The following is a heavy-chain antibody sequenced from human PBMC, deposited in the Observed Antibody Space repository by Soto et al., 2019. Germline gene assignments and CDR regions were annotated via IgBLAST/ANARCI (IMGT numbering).Heavy chain of an antibody. CDR2: ISSSGNTV. CDR3: ARGSRVYYGSGSSVYG. Sequence: PWGSLRLSCAASGFTFSDDYMSWVRQAPGKGLEWISYISSSGNTVYYADSVEGRFTISRDNAQNSLYLQMNNLRAEDTAVYYCARGSRVYYGSGSSVYGWGEGTLVTVSS. CDR1: GFTFSDDY. D-gene: IGHD3-10*01. V-gene: IGHV3-11*01. J-gene: IGHJ4*02.